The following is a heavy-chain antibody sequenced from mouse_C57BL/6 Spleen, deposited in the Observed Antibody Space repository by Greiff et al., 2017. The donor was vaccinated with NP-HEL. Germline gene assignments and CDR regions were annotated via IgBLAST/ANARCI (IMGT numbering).Heavy chain of an antibody. CDR2: IDPSDSYT. CDR3: ARKVENYGNDVFDY. J-gene: IGHJ2*01. Sequence: QVQLQQPGAELVKPGASVKLSCKASGYTFTSYWMPWVKQRPGQGLEWIGEIDPSDSYTNYNQKFKGKATLTVDTSSSTAYMQISRLTSEDDAVDYCARKVENYGNDVFDYWGQGTTLTVSS. CDR1: GYTFTSYW. V-gene: IGHV1-50*01. D-gene: IGHD2-2*01.